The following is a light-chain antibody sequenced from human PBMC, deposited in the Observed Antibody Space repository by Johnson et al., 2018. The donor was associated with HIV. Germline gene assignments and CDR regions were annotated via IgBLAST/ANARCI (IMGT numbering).Light chain of an antibody. CDR1: SSNIGNNY. V-gene: IGLV1-51*01. Sequence: QSVLTQPPSMSAAPGQKVTISCSGGSSNIGNNYVSWYQQLPGTAPKLLIYDNNKRPSGIPDRFSGSKSGTSATLDITGLQTGDEADYYCATWDSSLSAYVFVTGTKVTVL. CDR2: DNN. CDR3: ATWDSSLSAYV. J-gene: IGLJ1*01.